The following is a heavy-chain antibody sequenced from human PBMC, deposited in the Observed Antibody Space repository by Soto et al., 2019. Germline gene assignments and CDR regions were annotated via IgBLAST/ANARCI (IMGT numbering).Heavy chain of an antibody. CDR1: GYTFTSYY. CDR3: ARDERGRDYGDYNFDY. J-gene: IGHJ4*02. V-gene: IGHV1-46*01. CDR2: INPSGGST. D-gene: IGHD4-17*01. Sequence: GASVKVSCKASGYTFTSYYMHWVRQAPGQGLEWMGIINPSGGSTSYAQKFQGRVTMTRDTSTSTVYMELSSLRSEDTAVYYCARDERGRDYGDYNFDYWGQGTLVTVSS.